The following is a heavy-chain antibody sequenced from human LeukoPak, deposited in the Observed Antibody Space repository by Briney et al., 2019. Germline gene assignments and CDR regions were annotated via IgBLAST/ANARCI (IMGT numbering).Heavy chain of an antibody. J-gene: IGHJ6*04. D-gene: IGHD3-10*02. CDR2: ISSNGSTI. Sequence: GGSLRLSCAASGFTFSSYEMNWVRQAPGQGLEWVSYISSNGSTIYYADSVKGRFTISRDNAKNSLYLQMNSLRAEDTAVYYCAELGITMSGGVWGKGTTVTISS. CDR1: GFTFSSYE. CDR3: AELGITMSGGV. V-gene: IGHV3-48*03.